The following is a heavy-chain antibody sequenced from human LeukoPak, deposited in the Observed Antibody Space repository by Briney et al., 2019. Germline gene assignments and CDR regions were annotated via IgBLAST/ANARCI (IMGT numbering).Heavy chain of an antibody. CDR2: ISGSASST. J-gene: IGHJ4*02. D-gene: IGHD5-18*01. CDR3: AKNAGYSYGLYYFDF. V-gene: IGHV3-23*01. CDR1: GFTFSNYA. Sequence: GGSLRLSCAASGFTFSNYAMSWVRQAPGKGLEWVSAISGSASSTYHADSVKGRFTISRDNSKNTVHLQMDSLRPEDSAVYYCAKNAGYSYGLYYFDFWGQGTLVTVSS.